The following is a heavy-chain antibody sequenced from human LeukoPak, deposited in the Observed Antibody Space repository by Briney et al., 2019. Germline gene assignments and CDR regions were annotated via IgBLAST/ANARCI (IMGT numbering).Heavy chain of an antibody. J-gene: IGHJ5*02. D-gene: IGHD6-6*01. V-gene: IGHV1-69*13. CDR1: GGTFSSYA. Sequence: SVKVSCRASGGTFSSYAISWVRQAPGQGLEWMGGIIPIFGTANYAQKFQGRVTITADESTSTAYMELSSLRSEDTAVYYCADSSIAARPFDPWGQGTLVTVSS. CDR3: ADSSIAARPFDP. CDR2: IIPIFGTA.